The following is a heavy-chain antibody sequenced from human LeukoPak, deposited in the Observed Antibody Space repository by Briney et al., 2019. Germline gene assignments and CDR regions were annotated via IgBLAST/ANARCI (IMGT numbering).Heavy chain of an antibody. CDR3: ARSPYYYGSGSYFQH. J-gene: IGHJ1*01. D-gene: IGHD3-10*01. V-gene: IGHV4-34*01. CDR2: INDSGRT. CDR1: GGSFSGYY. Sequence: SETLSLTCAVYGGSFSGYYWSWVRQPPGKGLEWIGEINDSGRTNYNPSLKSRVTISVHTSKNQFSLTLSSVTAADTAVYYCARSPYYYGSGSYFQHWGQGTLVTVSS.